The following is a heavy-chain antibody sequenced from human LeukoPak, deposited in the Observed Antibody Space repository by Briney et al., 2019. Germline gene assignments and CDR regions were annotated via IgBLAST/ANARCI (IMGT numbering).Heavy chain of an antibody. CDR1: GYTFTSYG. Sequence: ASVKVSCKASGYTFTSYGISWVRQAPGRGLEWMGWISAYNGNTNYAQKLQGRVTMTTDTSTSTAYMELRSLRSDDTAVYYCARASYYGSGSYYNHRGFDPWGQGTLVTVSS. D-gene: IGHD3-10*01. CDR3: ARASYYGSGSYYNHRGFDP. J-gene: IGHJ5*02. V-gene: IGHV1-18*01. CDR2: ISAYNGNT.